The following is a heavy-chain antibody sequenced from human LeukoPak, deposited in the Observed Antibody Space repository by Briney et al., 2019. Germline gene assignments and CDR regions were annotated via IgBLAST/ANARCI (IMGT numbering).Heavy chain of an antibody. CDR2: IYYSGST. D-gene: IGHD5-18*01. J-gene: IGHJ4*02. V-gene: IGHV4-39*07. CDR1: GGSISSSSYY. Sequence: SETLSLTCTVSGGSISSSSYYWGWIRQPPGKGLEWIGSIYYSGSTYYNPSLKSRVTISVDTSKNQFSLKLSSVTAADTAVYYCARVVDTAMVKPHFDYWGQGTLVTVSS. CDR3: ARVVDTAMVKPHFDY.